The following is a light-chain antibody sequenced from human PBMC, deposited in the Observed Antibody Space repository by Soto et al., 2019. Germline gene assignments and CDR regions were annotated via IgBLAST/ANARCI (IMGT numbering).Light chain of an antibody. Sequence: DIQMTQSPSTLSASVGDRVTITCRASQTGSKYLNWYQQKPGKAPTLLIHIASSLQRGVPSRFSGSGAGTDFTLTINGLQHEEFATYSCQQSFSLPWTFGQGTKVEVK. CDR2: IAS. J-gene: IGKJ1*01. CDR1: QTGSKY. CDR3: QQSFSLPWT. V-gene: IGKV1-39*01.